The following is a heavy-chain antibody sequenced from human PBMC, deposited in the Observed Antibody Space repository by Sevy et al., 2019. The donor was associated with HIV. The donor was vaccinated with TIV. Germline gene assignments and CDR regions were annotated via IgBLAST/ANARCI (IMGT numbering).Heavy chain of an antibody. CDR2: IYYSGST. J-gene: IGHJ4*02. D-gene: IGHD6-19*01. Sequence: SETLSLTCTVSGGSISSSSYYWGWIRQPPGKGLEWIGIIYYSGSTYYNPSLKSRVTISVDTSKNQFSLKLGSVTAADTAVYYCARGQWLVQDYWGQGTLVTVSS. V-gene: IGHV4-39*01. CDR3: ARGQWLVQDY. CDR1: GGSISSSSYY.